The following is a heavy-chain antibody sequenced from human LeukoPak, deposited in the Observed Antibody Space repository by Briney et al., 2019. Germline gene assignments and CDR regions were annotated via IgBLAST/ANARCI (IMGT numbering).Heavy chain of an antibody. CDR1: GYTFTGYY. D-gene: IGHD1-7*01. Sequence: ASVKVSCKASGYTFTGYYTHWVRQAPGQGLEWMGWINPNSGGTNYAQKFQGRVTMTRDTSISTAYMELSRLRSDDTAVYYCARDLAWNYGSGWFDPWGQGTLVTVSS. CDR2: INPNSGGT. J-gene: IGHJ5*02. V-gene: IGHV1-2*02. CDR3: ARDLAWNYGSGWFDP.